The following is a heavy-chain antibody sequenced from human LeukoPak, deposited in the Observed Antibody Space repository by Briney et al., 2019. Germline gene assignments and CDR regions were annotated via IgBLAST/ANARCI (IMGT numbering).Heavy chain of an antibody. CDR3: AKVLGGYYPDAFDI. D-gene: IGHD3-22*01. CDR1: GFTFSSYE. CDR2: ISSSGSTI. V-gene: IGHV3-48*03. Sequence: GGSLRLSCAASGFTFSSYEMNWVRQAPGKGLEWVSYISSSGSTIYYADSVKGRFTISRDNAKNSLYLQMNSLRAEDTAVYYCAKVLGGYYPDAFDIWGQGTMVTVSS. J-gene: IGHJ3*02.